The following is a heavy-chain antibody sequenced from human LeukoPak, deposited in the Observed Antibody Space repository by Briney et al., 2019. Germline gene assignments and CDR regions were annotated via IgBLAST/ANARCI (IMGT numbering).Heavy chain of an antibody. CDR1: GYTFTSYD. V-gene: IGHV1-8*01. CDR3: ASISRRGYFDWLNLPSEYYSMDV. J-gene: IGHJ6*02. D-gene: IGHD3-9*01. Sequence: ASVKVSCKASGYTFTSYDINWVRQATGQGLEWMGWMNPNSGNTGYAQKFQGRVTMTRNTSISTAYMELSSLGSEDTAVYYCASISRRGYFDWLNLPSEYYSMDVWGQGTTVTVSS. CDR2: MNPNSGNT.